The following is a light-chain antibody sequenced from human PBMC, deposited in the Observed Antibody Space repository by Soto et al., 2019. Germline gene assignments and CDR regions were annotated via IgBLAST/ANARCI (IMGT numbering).Light chain of an antibody. CDR3: QQFNSYPF. CDR2: DAS. Sequence: AIQLTQSPSSLSASVGDRVTITCRASQGISSALAWYQQKPGKAPKLLIYDASSLESGVPSRFSGSGSGTDFTLTISSLHPEYVATYYCQQFNSYPFFGGGTKVEIK. CDR1: QGISSA. V-gene: IGKV1-13*02. J-gene: IGKJ4*01.